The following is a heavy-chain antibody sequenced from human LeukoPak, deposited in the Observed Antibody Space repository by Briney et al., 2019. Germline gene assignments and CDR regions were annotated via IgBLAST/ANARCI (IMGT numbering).Heavy chain of an antibody. J-gene: IGHJ3*02. D-gene: IGHD2-2*01. CDR3: ATSSATCVGAFDI. V-gene: IGHV3-23*01. CDR2: IGGRGTST. Sequence: GGSLRLSCEASGFTFSTYAMSWVRQTPGKGLEWVSAIGGRGTSTKYADSVKGRFTISRDNSKNTVYLQMNSLRAEDTAVYYCATSSATCVGAFDIWGQGTMVTVSS. CDR1: GFTFSTYA.